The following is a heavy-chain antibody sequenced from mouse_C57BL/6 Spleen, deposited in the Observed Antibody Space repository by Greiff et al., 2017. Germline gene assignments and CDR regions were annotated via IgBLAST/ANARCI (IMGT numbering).Heavy chain of an antibody. CDR3: TYYDYEAWFAY. V-gene: IGHV1-15*01. D-gene: IGHD2-4*01. J-gene: IGHJ3*01. CDR2: IDPETGGT. Sequence: VKLQESGAELVRPGASVTLSCKASGYTFTDYEMHWVKQTPVHGLEWIGAIDPETGGTAYNQKFKGKAILTADKSSSTAYMELRSLTSEDSAVYYCTYYDYEAWFAYWGQGTLVTVSA. CDR1: GYTFTDYE.